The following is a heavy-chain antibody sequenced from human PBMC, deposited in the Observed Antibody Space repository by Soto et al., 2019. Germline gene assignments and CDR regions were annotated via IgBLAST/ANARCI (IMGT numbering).Heavy chain of an antibody. CDR1: GGSISSYY. CDR2: IYTSGST. D-gene: IGHD6-13*01. CDR3: ASGAYSSSWYVAFDT. J-gene: IGHJ3*02. Sequence: QVQLQESGPGLVKPSETLSLTCTVSGGSISSYYWSWIRQLAGKGLEWIGRIYTSGSTNYNPSLKSRVTLSVDTSKNQFSLKLRSVTAADTAVYYCASGAYSSSWYVAFDTWGRGTMVTVSS. V-gene: IGHV4-4*07.